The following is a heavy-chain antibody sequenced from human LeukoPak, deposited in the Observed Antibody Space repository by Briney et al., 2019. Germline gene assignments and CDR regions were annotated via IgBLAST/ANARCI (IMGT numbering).Heavy chain of an antibody. D-gene: IGHD6-13*01. CDR2: ISSSSSYI. Sequence: GGSLRLSCAASGFTFSSYSVNWVRQAPGKGLEWVSSISSSSSYIYYADSVKGRFTISRDNAKNSLYLQMNSLRAEDTAVYYCARDGYSSSWSPFDYWGQGTLVTVSS. J-gene: IGHJ4*02. CDR3: ARDGYSSSWSPFDY. CDR1: GFTFSSYS. V-gene: IGHV3-21*01.